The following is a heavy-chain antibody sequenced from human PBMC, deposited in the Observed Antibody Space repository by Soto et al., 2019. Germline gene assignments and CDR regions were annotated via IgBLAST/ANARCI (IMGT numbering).Heavy chain of an antibody. J-gene: IGHJ4*02. V-gene: IGHV3-9*01. CDR1: GFTFDDYA. Sequence: ALRLSCAASGFTFDDYAMHWVRQAPGKGMEWVSGTSWNRGSIGYADSVKGRFTISRDNAKNSLYLQMNSLRAEDTALYYCAKDWGSGIYSFDCWGQESLDTVSS. D-gene: IGHD3-16*01. CDR3: AKDWGSGIYSFDC. CDR2: TSWNRGSI.